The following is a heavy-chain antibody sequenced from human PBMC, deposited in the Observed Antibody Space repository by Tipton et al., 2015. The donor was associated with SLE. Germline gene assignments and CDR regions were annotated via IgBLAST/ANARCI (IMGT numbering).Heavy chain of an antibody. CDR3: ARDLYESRWLDY. CDR2: IWYDGGNK. D-gene: IGHD4-23*01. V-gene: IGHV3-33*08. J-gene: IGHJ4*02. Sequence: SLRLSCAASGFTFSSHWMHWVRQAPGKGLGWVAFIWYDGGNKYYADSVKGRSTISRDNSKHTRYLQMNSLRAADTAVYYCARDLYESRWLDYWGQGTLVTVSS. CDR1: GFTFSSHW.